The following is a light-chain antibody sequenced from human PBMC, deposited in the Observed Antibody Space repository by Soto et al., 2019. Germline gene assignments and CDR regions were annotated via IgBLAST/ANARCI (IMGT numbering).Light chain of an antibody. CDR3: QQYNNWLT. CDR1: QSVSRY. CDR2: DAS. Sequence: EVVLTQSPATLSLSPGERATLSCRTSQSVSRYLAWYQQKPGQAPRLLIYDASNRATGIPARFGGSGSGTDFTLTISSLEPEDFAVYYCQQYNNWLTVGGGTKVDIK. V-gene: IGKV3-11*01. J-gene: IGKJ4*01.